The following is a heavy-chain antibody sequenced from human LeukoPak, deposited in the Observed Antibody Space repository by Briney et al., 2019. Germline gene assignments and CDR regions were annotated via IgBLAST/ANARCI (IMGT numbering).Heavy chain of an antibody. J-gene: IGHJ6*02. V-gene: IGHV4-59*01. Sequence: GSLRLSCVASGFTFNIYAMIWVRQPPGKGLEWIGYIYYSGSTNYNPSLKSRVTISVDTSKNQFSLKLSSVTAADTAVYYCARDTRPGWLQSGNYYGMDVWGQGTTVTVSS. D-gene: IGHD5-24*01. CDR3: ARDTRPGWLQSGNYYGMDV. CDR1: GFTFNIYA. CDR2: IYYSGST.